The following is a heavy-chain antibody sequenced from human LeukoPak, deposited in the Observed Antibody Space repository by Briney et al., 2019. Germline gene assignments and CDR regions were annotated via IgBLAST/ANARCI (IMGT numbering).Heavy chain of an antibody. CDR2: INPNSGGT. D-gene: IGHD3-22*01. Sequence: ASVKVSCKASGYTFTGYYMHWVRQAPGQGLEWMGWINPNSGGTNYAQKFQGRVTMTRDTSISTAYMELNRLRSDDTAVYYCARGSGSYYYDSSGYYVDAFDIWGQGTMVTVSS. CDR1: GYTFTGYY. J-gene: IGHJ3*02. V-gene: IGHV1-2*02. CDR3: ARGSGSYYYDSSGYYVDAFDI.